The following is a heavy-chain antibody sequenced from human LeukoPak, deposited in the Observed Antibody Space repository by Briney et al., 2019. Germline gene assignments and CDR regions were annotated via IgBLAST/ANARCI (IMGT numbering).Heavy chain of an antibody. CDR3: ARDADYYGSGTYYMDV. Sequence: GASVKVSCKASGYTFTSYYMHWVRQAPGQGLEWMGIINPSGGSATYAQKFQGRATMTRDTSTSTVYMELSSLRSEDTAMYYCARDADYYGSGTYYMDVWGKGTTVTVSS. CDR2: INPSGGSA. V-gene: IGHV1-46*01. CDR1: GYTFTSYY. D-gene: IGHD3-10*01. J-gene: IGHJ6*03.